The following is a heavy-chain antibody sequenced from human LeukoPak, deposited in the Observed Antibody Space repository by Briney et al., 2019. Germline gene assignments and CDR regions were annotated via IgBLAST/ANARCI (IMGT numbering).Heavy chain of an antibody. CDR2: IYPGDSDT. Sequence: GESLKISCKGSGYSFTSYWIGWVRQMPGKGLEWMGIIYPGDSDTRYSPSFQGQVTISADKSISTASLQWSSLKASDTAMYYCARQSYDILTGYYSSPYYYYGMDVWGQGTTVTISS. CDR3: ARQSYDILTGYYSSPYYYYGMDV. J-gene: IGHJ6*02. CDR1: GYSFTSYW. D-gene: IGHD3-9*01. V-gene: IGHV5-51*01.